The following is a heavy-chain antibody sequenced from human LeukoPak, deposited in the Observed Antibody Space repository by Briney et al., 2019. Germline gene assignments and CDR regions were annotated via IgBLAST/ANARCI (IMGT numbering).Heavy chain of an antibody. Sequence: SETLSLTCTVSGGSISTNYWTWTRQPPGKGLEWIGYTYYSGSTNYNPSLKSRVTISLDTSKNHFSLRLSSLTAADTAVYYCARDQGGPFDFWGRGILVTVSS. CDR2: TYYSGST. J-gene: IGHJ4*02. CDR1: GGSISTNY. CDR3: ARDQGGPFDF. V-gene: IGHV4-59*12.